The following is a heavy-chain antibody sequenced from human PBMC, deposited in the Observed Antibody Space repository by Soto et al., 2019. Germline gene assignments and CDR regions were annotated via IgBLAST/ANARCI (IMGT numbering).Heavy chain of an antibody. Sequence: GGSLRLSCAASGFTFSSYGMHWVRQAPGKGLEWVAVISYDGSNKYYADSVKGRFTISRDNSKNTLYLQMNSLRAEDTAVYYCAKVIAAAGGVYYYYYGMDVWGQGTTVTVSS. V-gene: IGHV3-30*18. CDR3: AKVIAAAGGVYYYYYGMDV. J-gene: IGHJ6*02. D-gene: IGHD6-13*01. CDR1: GFTFSSYG. CDR2: ISYDGSNK.